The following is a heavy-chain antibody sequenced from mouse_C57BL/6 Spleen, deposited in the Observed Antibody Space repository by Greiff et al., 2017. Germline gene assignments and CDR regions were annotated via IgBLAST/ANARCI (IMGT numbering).Heavy chain of an antibody. V-gene: IGHV1-63*01. D-gene: IGHD1-1*01. Sequence: QVQLQQSGAELVRPGTSVKMSCKASGYTFTNYWIGWAKQRPGHGLEWIGDIYPGGGYTNYNEKFKGKATLTADKSSSTAYMQVSSLTSEDSAIYYCERKGGRYGGSDYAMDYWGQGTSVTVSS. J-gene: IGHJ4*01. CDR1: GYTFTNYW. CDR3: ERKGGRYGGSDYAMDY. CDR2: IYPGGGYT.